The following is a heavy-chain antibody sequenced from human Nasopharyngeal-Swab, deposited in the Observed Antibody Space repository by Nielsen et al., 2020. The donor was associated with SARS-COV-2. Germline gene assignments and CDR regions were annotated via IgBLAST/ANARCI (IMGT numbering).Heavy chain of an antibody. V-gene: IGHV5-51*01. CDR1: GYSFTSYW. J-gene: IGHJ6*02. Sequence: GESLKIPCKGSGYSFTSYWIGWVRQMPGKGLEWMGIIYPGYSDTRYSPSFQGQVTISADKSISTAYLQWSSLKASDTAMYYCARLNAYCSSTSCYGGGYYYGMDVWGQGTTVTVSS. CDR3: ARLNAYCSSTSCYGGGYYYGMDV. D-gene: IGHD2-2*01. CDR2: IYPGYSDT.